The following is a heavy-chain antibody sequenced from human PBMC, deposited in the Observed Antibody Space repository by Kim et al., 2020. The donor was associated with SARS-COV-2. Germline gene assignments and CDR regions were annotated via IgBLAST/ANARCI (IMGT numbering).Heavy chain of an antibody. V-gene: IGHV3-21*01. CDR3: ARDAQPAVAGTNPQDY. J-gene: IGHJ4*02. D-gene: IGHD6-19*01. Sequence: SVKGRFTISRDNAKNSLYLQMNSLRAEDTAVYYCARDAQPAVAGTNPQDYWGQGTLVTVSS.